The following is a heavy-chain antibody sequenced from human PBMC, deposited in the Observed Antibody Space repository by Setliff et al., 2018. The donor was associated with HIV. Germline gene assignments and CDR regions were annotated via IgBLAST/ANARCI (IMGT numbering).Heavy chain of an antibody. J-gene: IGHJ4*02. CDR3: ARGSLLGYFDWLFPD. CDR2: INPDSRGT. Sequence: ASVKVSCKTSGYAFADYSIHWVRQAPGQGLEWVGRINPDSRGTNYAQKFQGRVTMTRDTSISTAYMELSRLRSDDTAVYYCARGSLLGYFDWLFPDWGQGTLVTVSS. CDR1: GYAFADYS. V-gene: IGHV1-2*06. D-gene: IGHD3-9*01.